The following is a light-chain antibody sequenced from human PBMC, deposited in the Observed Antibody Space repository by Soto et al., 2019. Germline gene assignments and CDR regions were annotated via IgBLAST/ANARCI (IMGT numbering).Light chain of an antibody. Sequence: QSALTQPASVSGSPGQSITISCTGTSSDVGGFNYVSWYQQHPGKAHKLMIYDVTNRPSGISNRFSGSKSGNTASLTISGVRTEDEADYYCSSYTSSSTVVFGGGTKLTVL. CDR1: SSDVGGFNY. CDR3: SSYTSSSTVV. J-gene: IGLJ2*01. CDR2: DVT. V-gene: IGLV2-14*01.